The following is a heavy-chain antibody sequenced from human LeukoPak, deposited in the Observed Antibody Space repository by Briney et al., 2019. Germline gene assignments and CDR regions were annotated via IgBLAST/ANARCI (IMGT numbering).Heavy chain of an antibody. CDR3: ASAGSRSYFDS. CDR1: GFAVSSSY. D-gene: IGHD6-13*01. Sequence: PGGSLRLSCAASGFAVSSSYMSWVRQAPEKWLEWVAVIETDGNTAYADSVKGRFTISRHNSKNTVYLQMNSLRAEDTAVYFCASAGSRSYFDSWGPGTLVTVSS. J-gene: IGHJ4*02. V-gene: IGHV3-53*01. CDR2: IETDGNT.